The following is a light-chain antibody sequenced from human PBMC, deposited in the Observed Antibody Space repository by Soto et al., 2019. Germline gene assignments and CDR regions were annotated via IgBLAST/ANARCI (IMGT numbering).Light chain of an antibody. Sequence: EIVLTQSPGTLSLSPGDRATLSCRASQSVTSNYLAGYQQKPGQAPRLLLYGASRRAIGIPDRFRGSGSGPDVALTISRLQPEVFAVYYWQQYDTSPPLAFGGGTKVEIK. CDR1: QSVTSNY. V-gene: IGKV3-20*01. CDR2: GAS. J-gene: IGKJ4*01. CDR3: QQYDTSPPLA.